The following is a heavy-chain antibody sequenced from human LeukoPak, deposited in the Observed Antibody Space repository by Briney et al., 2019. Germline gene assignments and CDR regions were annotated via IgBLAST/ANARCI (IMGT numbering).Heavy chain of an antibody. Sequence: GGSLRLSCAASGFTFSSYGMHWVRQAPGKGLEWVAVIWYDGSNKYYADSVRGRFTISRDNSKNTLYLQMNSLRAEDTAVYYCARRGLYSSSWYPFDYWGQGTLVTVSS. V-gene: IGHV3-33*01. J-gene: IGHJ4*02. CDR3: ARRGLYSSSWYPFDY. D-gene: IGHD6-13*01. CDR2: IWYDGSNK. CDR1: GFTFSSYG.